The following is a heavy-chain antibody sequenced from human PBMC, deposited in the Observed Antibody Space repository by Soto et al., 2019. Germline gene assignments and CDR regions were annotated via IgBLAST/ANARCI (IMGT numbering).Heavy chain of an antibody. Sequence: ASVKVSCKASRYTFTSYDINWVRQATGQGLEWMGWMNPNSGNTGYAQKFQGRVTMTRNISISTAYMELSSLRSEDTAVYYCARGSYCSGGSCRRARYYYYYMDVWGKGTTVTVSS. D-gene: IGHD2-15*01. J-gene: IGHJ6*03. CDR2: MNPNSGNT. CDR3: ARGSYCSGGSCRRARYYYYYMDV. CDR1: RYTFTSYD. V-gene: IGHV1-8*01.